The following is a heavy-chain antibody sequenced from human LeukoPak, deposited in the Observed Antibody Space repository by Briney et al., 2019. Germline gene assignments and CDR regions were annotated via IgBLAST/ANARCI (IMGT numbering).Heavy chain of an antibody. Sequence: SSETLSLTCTVSGGSISSYYWSWIRQRPGQGLEWMGYIYYSGSTNANPSLKSRVTMSVDTSKNQFSLKLSSVTAADTAVYYCARSRYDILTGLLGHFDYWGQGTLVTVSS. J-gene: IGHJ4*02. D-gene: IGHD3-9*01. CDR1: GGSISSYY. CDR2: IYYSGST. CDR3: ARSRYDILTGLLGHFDY. V-gene: IGHV4-59*01.